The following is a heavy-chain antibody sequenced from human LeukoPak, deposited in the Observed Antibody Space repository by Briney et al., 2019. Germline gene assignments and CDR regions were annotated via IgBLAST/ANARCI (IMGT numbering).Heavy chain of an antibody. CDR2: ISGSGGST. CDR1: GFTFSSYA. D-gene: IGHD3-3*01. Sequence: GGSLRLSCAASGFTFSSYAMSWVRQAPGKGLEWVSAISGSGGSTYYADSVKGRVTISRDNSKNTLYLQMNSLRAEDTAVHYCAKATIFGGYYYYGMDVWGQGTTVTVSS. V-gene: IGHV3-23*01. CDR3: AKATIFGGYYYYGMDV. J-gene: IGHJ6*02.